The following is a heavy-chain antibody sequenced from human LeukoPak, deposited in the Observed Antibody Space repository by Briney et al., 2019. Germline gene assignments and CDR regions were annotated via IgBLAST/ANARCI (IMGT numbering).Heavy chain of an antibody. CDR3: ARDGCSGGSCYLTRNWFDP. V-gene: IGHV1-18*01. CDR1: DYTLIDYD. Sequence: ASVKVSCKASDYTLIDYDISWVRQAPGQGLEWMGWISGYNGNTNYAQKLQGRVTMTTDTSSTTAYMELRSLRSDDTAMYYCARDGCSGGSCYLTRNWFDPWGQGTLVTVSS. D-gene: IGHD2-15*01. CDR2: ISGYNGNT. J-gene: IGHJ5*02.